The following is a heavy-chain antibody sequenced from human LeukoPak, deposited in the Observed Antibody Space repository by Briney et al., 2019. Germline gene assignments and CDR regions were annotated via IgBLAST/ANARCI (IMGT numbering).Heavy chain of an antibody. Sequence: SGGSLRLSCAASGFTFSSYSMNWVRQAPGKGLEWVSSISSSSSYIYYADSVKGRFTISRDNAKNSLYLQMNSLRAEDTAVYYCARDLSSQGYDYVWGSYPRIDYWGQGTLVTVSS. J-gene: IGHJ4*02. V-gene: IGHV3-21*01. D-gene: IGHD3-16*02. CDR1: GFTFSSYS. CDR3: ARDLSSQGYDYVWGSYPRIDY. CDR2: ISSSSSYI.